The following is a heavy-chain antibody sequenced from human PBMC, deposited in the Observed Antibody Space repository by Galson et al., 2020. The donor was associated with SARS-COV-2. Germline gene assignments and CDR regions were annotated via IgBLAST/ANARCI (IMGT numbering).Heavy chain of an antibody. D-gene: IGHD3-16*01. CDR1: GFTFRTYW. V-gene: IGHV3-74*01. Sequence: GESLKISCAASGFTFRTYWMHWVRQVSGKGLEWVSRINSDGSSEIYADSVKGRLTISRDNAMNMLYLHMNSLRVDDTAVYYCAREGEDTWYDYVMDAWGQGTTVTVSS. CDR3: AREGEDTWYDYVMDA. CDR2: INSDGSSE. J-gene: IGHJ6*02.